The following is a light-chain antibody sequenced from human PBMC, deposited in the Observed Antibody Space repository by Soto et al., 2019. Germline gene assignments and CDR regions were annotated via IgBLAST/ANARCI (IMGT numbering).Light chain of an antibody. CDR3: SADTSSSTLVV. V-gene: IGLV2-14*01. J-gene: IGLJ2*01. CDR1: SSDVGGYNY. Sequence: QSVLTQPASVSGSSGQSITISCTGTSSDVGGYNYVSWYQQHPGKAPKLMIYEVSNRPSGVSHRFSGSKSGNTASLPISRLQAEDEADYYCSADTSSSTLVVFGGGTKLTVL. CDR2: EVS.